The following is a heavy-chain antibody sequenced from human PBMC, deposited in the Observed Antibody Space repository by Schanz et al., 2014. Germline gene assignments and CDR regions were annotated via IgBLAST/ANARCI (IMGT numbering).Heavy chain of an antibody. CDR2: MNPNSGNP. CDR3: ARGRTFDY. Sequence: QVQLIQSGAEVKKPGASVKVSCTASGYTFTSYDINWVRQAPGQGREWLGWMNPNSGNPGFAQKFRGRVTMTRNTSMNTAYIEHHILTSEDTAVYYCARGRTFDYWGQGTLVTVSS. V-gene: IGHV1-8*01. J-gene: IGHJ4*02. CDR1: GYTFTSYD.